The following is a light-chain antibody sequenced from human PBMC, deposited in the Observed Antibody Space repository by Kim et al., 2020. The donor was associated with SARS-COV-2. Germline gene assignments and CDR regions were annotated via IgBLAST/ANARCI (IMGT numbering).Light chain of an antibody. Sequence: SVSVGDRVTITCRASQTVTKNLSWYQRKPGKAPKLLIDVASTLQNGVPSRFSGSGSGTDFTLNITSLQPEDCATYYCQQSYSVPLTFGGGTRVEI. CDR1: QTVTKN. V-gene: IGKV1-39*01. CDR2: VAS. CDR3: QQSYSVPLT. J-gene: IGKJ4*01.